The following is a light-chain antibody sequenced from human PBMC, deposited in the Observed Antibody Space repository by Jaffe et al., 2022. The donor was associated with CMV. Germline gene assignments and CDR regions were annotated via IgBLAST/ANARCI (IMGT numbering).Light chain of an antibody. J-gene: IGKJ1*01. Sequence: EIVMTQSPATLSVSPGERATLSCRASQSVSSNLAWYQQKPGQAPRLLIYGASTRATGIPARFSGSGSGTEFTLIINSLQSEDFAVYYCQQYNKEKTFGQGTKVEIK. CDR3: QQYNKEKT. CDR1: QSVSSN. CDR2: GAS. V-gene: IGKV3-15*01.